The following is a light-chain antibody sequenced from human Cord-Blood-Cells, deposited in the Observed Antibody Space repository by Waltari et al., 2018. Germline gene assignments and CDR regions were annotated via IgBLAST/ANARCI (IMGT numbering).Light chain of an antibody. V-gene: IGLV2-14*01. CDR2: EVS. Sequence: QSALTQPASVSGSPGQSLTISCTGTSSDVGGYNYVSWYQKPPGKAPKLMIYEVSNRPSGVSNRFSGSKSGNTASLTISGLQAEDEADYYCSSYTSSSTYVFGTGTKVTVL. CDR3: SSYTSSSTYV. CDR1: SSDVGGYNY. J-gene: IGLJ1*01.